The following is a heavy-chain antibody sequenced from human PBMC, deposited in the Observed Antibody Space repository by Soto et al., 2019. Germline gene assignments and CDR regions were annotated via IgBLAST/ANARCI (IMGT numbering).Heavy chain of an antibody. Sequence: QVQLQESGPGLVKPSETLSLTCTVSGGSISSYYWSWIRQPAGKGLEWIGRIYTSGSTNYNPSLKSRVTMSVDTSKNQFSLKLSSVTAADTAVYYCARDPTYYYDSSGYYRHHYWYFDLWGRGTLVTVSS. CDR1: GGSISSYY. D-gene: IGHD3-22*01. CDR3: ARDPTYYYDSSGYYRHHYWYFDL. CDR2: IYTSGST. V-gene: IGHV4-4*07. J-gene: IGHJ2*01.